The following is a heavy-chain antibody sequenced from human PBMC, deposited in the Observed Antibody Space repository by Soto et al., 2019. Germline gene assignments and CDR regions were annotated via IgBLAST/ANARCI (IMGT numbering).Heavy chain of an antibody. CDR3: ARFRGAPNDY. V-gene: IGHV4-34*01. D-gene: IGHD3-10*01. Sequence: PSETLSLTCAVYGGSFSGYYWSWIRQPPGKGLEWIGEINHSGSTNYNPSLKSRVTISVDTSKNHFSLKLSSVTAADTAVYYCARFRGAPNDYWGQGTLVTVSS. CDR1: GGSFSGYY. CDR2: INHSGST. J-gene: IGHJ4*02.